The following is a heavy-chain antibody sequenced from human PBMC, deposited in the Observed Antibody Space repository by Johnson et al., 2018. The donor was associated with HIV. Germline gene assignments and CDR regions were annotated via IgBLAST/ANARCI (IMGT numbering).Heavy chain of an antibody. CDR1: GFTFSTFW. V-gene: IGHV3-7*01. D-gene: IGHD2-21*01. J-gene: IGHJ3*02. Sequence: VQLVESGGGLVQPGGSLRLSCAASGFTFSTFWMSWVRQAPGKGLEWVANIKQDGSEKYYVDSVKGRFTISRDNAKNSLYLQMNNLSAEDTAVYYCARMWFRDAFDIWGQGTMVTVSS. CDR3: ARMWFRDAFDI. CDR2: IKQDGSEK.